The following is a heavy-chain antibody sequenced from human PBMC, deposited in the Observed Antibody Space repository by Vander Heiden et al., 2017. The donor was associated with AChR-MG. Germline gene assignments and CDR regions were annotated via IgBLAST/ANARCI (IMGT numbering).Heavy chain of an antibody. CDR2: ISGSGGST. CDR3: AKDVLLWFGELLDHDAFDI. J-gene: IGHJ3*02. CDR1: GFTFSSYA. D-gene: IGHD3-10*01. V-gene: IGHV3-23*01. Sequence: EVQLLESGGGLVQPGGSLRLSCAASGFTFSSYAMRWVRQAPGKGLEWVSAISGSGGSTYYADSVKGRFTISRDNSKNTLYLQMNSLRAEDTAVYYCAKDVLLWFGELLDHDAFDIWGQGTMVTVSS.